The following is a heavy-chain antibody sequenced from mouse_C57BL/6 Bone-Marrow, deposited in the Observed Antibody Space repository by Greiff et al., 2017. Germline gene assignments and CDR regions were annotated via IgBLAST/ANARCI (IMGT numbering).Heavy chain of an antibody. V-gene: IGHV1-64*01. J-gene: IGHJ1*03. CDR3: APYGSYWYFDV. CDR2: IHPNSGST. D-gene: IGHD1-1*02. Sequence: QVQLQQSGAELVKPGASVKLSCKASGYTFTSYWMHWVKQRPGQGLEWIGMIHPNSGSTNYNEKFKSKATLTVDKSSSTAYMQLSSLTSEDSAVXYCAPYGSYWYFDVWGTGTTVTVSS. CDR1: GYTFTSYW.